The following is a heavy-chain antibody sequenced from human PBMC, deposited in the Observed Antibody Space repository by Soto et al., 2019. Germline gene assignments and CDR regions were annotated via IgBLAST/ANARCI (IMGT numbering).Heavy chain of an antibody. CDR2: INADNGNT. V-gene: IGHV1-18*01. D-gene: IGHD2-2*01. CDR3: ATLYCSTTSCQLDY. Sequence: LCWVRQYHGQGLEWMGWINADNGNTNYAQKLQGRVTMTTDTSTNTAHMELRSLRSDDTAVYYCATLYCSTTSCQLDYWGQGTLLTVSS. J-gene: IGHJ4*02.